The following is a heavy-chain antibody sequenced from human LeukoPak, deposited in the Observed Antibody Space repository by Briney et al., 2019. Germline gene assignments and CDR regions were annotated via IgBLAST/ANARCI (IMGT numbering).Heavy chain of an antibody. V-gene: IGHV3-23*01. Sequence: PGGSLRLSCAASGFTFSSYAMSWVRQAPGKGLEWVSAISGSGGSTYYADSVKGRFTISRDNSKNTLYLQMNSLRAEDTAVYYCAKDQRPVYYDSSGYQSDYWGQGTLVTVSS. D-gene: IGHD3-22*01. CDR1: GFTFSSYA. CDR3: AKDQRPVYYDSSGYQSDY. J-gene: IGHJ4*02. CDR2: ISGSGGST.